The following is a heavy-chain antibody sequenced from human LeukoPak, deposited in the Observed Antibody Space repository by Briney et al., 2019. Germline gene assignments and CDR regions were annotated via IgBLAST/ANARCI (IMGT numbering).Heavy chain of an antibody. D-gene: IGHD3-3*01. V-gene: IGHV4-59*01. J-gene: IGHJ4*02. Sequence: SETLSLTCTVSGGSISSYYWSWIRQPPGKGLEWIGYIYYSGSTNYNPSLKSRVTISVDTSKNQFSLKLSSVTAADTAVYYCARERFWSGYYIPFDYGGQGTLVTVSS. CDR3: ARERFWSGYYIPFDY. CDR2: IYYSGST. CDR1: GGSISSYY.